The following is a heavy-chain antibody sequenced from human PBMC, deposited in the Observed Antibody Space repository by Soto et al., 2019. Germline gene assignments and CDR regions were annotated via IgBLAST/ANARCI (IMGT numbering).Heavy chain of an antibody. Sequence: QVQLQESGPGLVQPSETLSLTCTVSGASINSHYWTWIRQPPGKGLEWIGSIYFSGSTNYNPSLKGRVSISVDRAKSQFSLNLTSVTAADTAMYYCARELSYGMDVWGQGTTVIVSS. CDR1: GASINSHY. CDR3: ARELSYGMDV. CDR2: IYFSGST. J-gene: IGHJ6*02. V-gene: IGHV4-59*11.